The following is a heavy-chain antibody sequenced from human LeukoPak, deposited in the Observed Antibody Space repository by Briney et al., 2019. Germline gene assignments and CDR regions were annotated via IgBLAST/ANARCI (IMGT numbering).Heavy chain of an antibody. J-gene: IGHJ4*02. CDR2: MSYDGSKE. CDR1: GFTFSSYS. Sequence: SGGSLRLSCAASGFTFSSYSMNWVRQAPGKGLEWVAVMSYDGSKEYYADSVKGRFTISRDNSKNTLSLQMNSLRAEDTAVYHCAKDMRAWELLTTVLDYWGQGTLVTVSS. CDR3: AKDMRAWELLTTVLDY. D-gene: IGHD1-26*01. V-gene: IGHV3-30*18.